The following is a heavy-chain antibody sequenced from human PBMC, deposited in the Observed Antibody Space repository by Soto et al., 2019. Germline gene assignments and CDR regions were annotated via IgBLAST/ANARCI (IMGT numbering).Heavy chain of an antibody. Sequence: QVQLQESGPGLVKPSQTLSLTCTVSGGSISSGGYYWSWIRQHPGKGLEWIGYIYYSGSTYYNPSLKSRVTISVDTSKNQFSLKLSSVTAADTAVDYCASSGYYTPRHQSYFDYWGQGTLVTVSS. D-gene: IGHD3-3*01. V-gene: IGHV4-31*03. CDR1: GGSISSGGYY. CDR2: IYYSGST. J-gene: IGHJ4*02. CDR3: ASSGYYTPRHQSYFDY.